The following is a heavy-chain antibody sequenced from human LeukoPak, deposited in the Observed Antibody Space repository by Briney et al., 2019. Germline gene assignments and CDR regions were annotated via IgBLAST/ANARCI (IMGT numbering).Heavy chain of an antibody. CDR2: IYYSGTT. Sequence: SETLSLTCTVSGGSISSGDYYWSWIRQPPGKGLEWIGYIYYSGTTYYDPSLKSRVTISIDTSKNQFSLKLSSVTAADTAVYYCARDYRGNWFDPWGQGTLVTVSS. CDR1: GGSISSGDYY. CDR3: ARDYRGNWFDP. V-gene: IGHV4-30-4*01. D-gene: IGHD1-26*01. J-gene: IGHJ5*02.